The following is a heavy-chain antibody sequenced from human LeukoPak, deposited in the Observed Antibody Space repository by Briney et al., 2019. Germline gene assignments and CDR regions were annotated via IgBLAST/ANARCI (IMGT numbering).Heavy chain of an antibody. J-gene: IGHJ4*02. CDR2: ISAYNGNT. Sequence: ASVKVSCKASGYTFTSYGISGVRQAPGQGLAWMGWISAYNGNTNYAQKLQGRVTMTTDTSTSTAYMELRSLRSDDTAVYYCARDVVAAAYFDYWGQGTLVTVSS. V-gene: IGHV1-18*01. CDR1: GYTFTSYG. D-gene: IGHD2-15*01. CDR3: ARDVVAAAYFDY.